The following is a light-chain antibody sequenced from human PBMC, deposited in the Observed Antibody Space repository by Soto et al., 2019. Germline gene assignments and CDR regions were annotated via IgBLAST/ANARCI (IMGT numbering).Light chain of an antibody. CDR2: DAS. J-gene: IGKJ1*01. CDR1: QSVSSY. Sequence: EIVLTQSPATLSLSPGERATLSCRASQSVSSYLAWYQQKLGQAPRLLIYDASNRATGIPARFSGSGSGTDFTLTISSLEPEEFAVYYCQQRNNWPWTFGQGTKVEIK. V-gene: IGKV3-11*01. CDR3: QQRNNWPWT.